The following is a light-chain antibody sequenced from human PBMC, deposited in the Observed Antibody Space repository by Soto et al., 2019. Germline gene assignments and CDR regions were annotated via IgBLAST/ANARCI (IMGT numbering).Light chain of an antibody. V-gene: IGKV3D-15*01. J-gene: IGKJ1*01. Sequence: EIVITQSTATRSVSPRESATLSCRASQSVSRRLVWNQQKPGQAPRLLIYGASTRATGIPERFSGSGSGTEFTLTISSLQSEDFAVYYCQQYTNWPKTLGQGTKVDIK. CDR2: GAS. CDR1: QSVSRR. CDR3: QQYTNWPKT.